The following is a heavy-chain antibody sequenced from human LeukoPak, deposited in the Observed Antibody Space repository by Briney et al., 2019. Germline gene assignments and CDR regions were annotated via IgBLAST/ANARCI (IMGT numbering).Heavy chain of an antibody. J-gene: IGHJ4*02. CDR2: VGGGNDI. Sequence: PGGSLRLSCAPSGFTFNIYGMSWVRQAPGKGLEWVSSVGGGNDIYYADSVKGRFTGSRDDAKNTVYLQMNSLRAEDTAIYFCAKDATPRNSIWDRFDSWGQGTLVTVSS. CDR3: AKDATPRNSIWDRFDS. D-gene: IGHD1-7*01. V-gene: IGHV3-23*01. CDR1: GFTFNIYG.